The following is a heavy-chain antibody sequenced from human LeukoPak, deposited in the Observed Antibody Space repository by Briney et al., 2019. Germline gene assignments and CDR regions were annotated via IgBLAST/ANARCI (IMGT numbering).Heavy chain of an antibody. CDR1: GGSISSYY. D-gene: IGHD3-3*01. CDR3: ASDGKGVTIFGVVTDFGMDV. V-gene: IGHV4-59*12. CDR2: IYYSGST. J-gene: IGHJ6*02. Sequence: SETLSLTCTVSGGSISSYYWSWIRQPPGKGLEWIGYIYYSGSTNYNPSLKSRVTISVDTSKNQFSLKLSSVTAADTAVYYCASDGKGVTIFGVVTDFGMDVWGQGTTVTVSS.